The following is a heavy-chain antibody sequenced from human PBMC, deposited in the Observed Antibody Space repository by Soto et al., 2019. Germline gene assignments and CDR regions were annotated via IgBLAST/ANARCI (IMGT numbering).Heavy chain of an antibody. Sequence: EVLILESGGGLVQPGGSLRLSCAASGFTFSSYAMYWVRQAPGKGLAWVSGISDSGTGTYYADSVKGRFTISRDNSKNTVYLQMKSLRAEDTAVYYCAKDHTVVIRDAFDIWGQGTMVNVSS. CDR3: AKDHTVVIRDAFDI. V-gene: IGHV3-23*01. D-gene: IGHD3-22*01. CDR2: ISDSGTGT. J-gene: IGHJ3*02. CDR1: GFTFSSYA.